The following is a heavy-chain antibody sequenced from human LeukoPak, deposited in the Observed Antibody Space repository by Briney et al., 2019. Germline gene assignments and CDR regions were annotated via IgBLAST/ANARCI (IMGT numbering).Heavy chain of an antibody. Sequence: EASVKVSCKASGYTFTSYGISWVRQAPGQGLEWMGWISAYNGNTNYAQKLQGRVTMTTDTSTSTAYMELRSLRSDDTAVYYCARAPPTVSENWFDPWGQGTLVTVSS. V-gene: IGHV1-18*01. J-gene: IGHJ5*02. CDR3: ARAPPTVSENWFDP. CDR2: ISAYNGNT. CDR1: GYTFTSYG. D-gene: IGHD4-17*01.